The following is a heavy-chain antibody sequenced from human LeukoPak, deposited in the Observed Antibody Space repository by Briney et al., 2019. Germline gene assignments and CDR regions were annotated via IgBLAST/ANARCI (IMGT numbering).Heavy chain of an antibody. D-gene: IGHD6-19*01. CDR1: GYTFTGYY. V-gene: IGHV1-2*06. CDR2: INPNSGGT. J-gene: IGHJ4*02. Sequence: ASVKVSCKASGYTFTGYYMHWVRQAPGQGLEWMGRINPNSGGTNYAQKFQGRVTMTRDTSISTAYMELSRLRPDDTAVYYCARPGMAVAGTGGYWGQGTLVTVSS. CDR3: ARPGMAVAGTGGY.